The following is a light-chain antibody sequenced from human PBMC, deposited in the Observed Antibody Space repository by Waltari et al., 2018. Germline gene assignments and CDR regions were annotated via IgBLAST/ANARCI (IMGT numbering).Light chain of an antibody. V-gene: IGLV2-14*03. Sequence: QPALPQPASVSGSPGQSIPIPCTGTSSDVGGYNYVSWYQQHPGKAPKLMIYDVSNRPSGVSNRFSGSKSGNTASLTISGLQAEDEADYYCSSYTSSSTRVFGGGTKLTVL. CDR2: DVS. CDR1: SSDVGGYNY. CDR3: SSYTSSSTRV. J-gene: IGLJ2*01.